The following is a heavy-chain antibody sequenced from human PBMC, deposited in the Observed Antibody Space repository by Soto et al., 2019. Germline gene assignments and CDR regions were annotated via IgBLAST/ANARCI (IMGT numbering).Heavy chain of an antibody. CDR3: ARENCSGGSCYSRGGNYYYGMDV. Sequence: KQSQTLSLTCTVSGGSISSYYWSWIRQPPGKGLEWIGYIYYSGSTNYNPSLKSRVTISVDTSKNQFSLKLSSVTAADTAVYYCARENCSGGSCYSRGGNYYYGMDVWGQGTTVTVSS. V-gene: IGHV4-59*01. CDR1: GGSISSYY. CDR2: IYYSGST. D-gene: IGHD2-15*01. J-gene: IGHJ6*02.